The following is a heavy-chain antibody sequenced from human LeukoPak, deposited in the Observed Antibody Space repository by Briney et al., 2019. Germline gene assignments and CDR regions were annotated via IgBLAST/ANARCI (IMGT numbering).Heavy chain of an antibody. D-gene: IGHD3-22*01. CDR2: ISSSSSTI. CDR1: GFTFSSYS. Sequence: GGSLRLSCAASGFTFSSYSMIWVRQAPGKGLGWVSYISSSSSTIYYADSVKGRFTISRDNAKNSLYLQMNSLRAEDTAVYYCARDPFDSSGLFDYWGQGTLVTVSS. V-gene: IGHV3-48*04. CDR3: ARDPFDSSGLFDY. J-gene: IGHJ4*02.